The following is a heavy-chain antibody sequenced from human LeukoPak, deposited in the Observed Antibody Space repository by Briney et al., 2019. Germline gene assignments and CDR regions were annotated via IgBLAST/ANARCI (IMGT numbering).Heavy chain of an antibody. J-gene: IGHJ4*02. Sequence: SQTLSLTCAISGDSVSSNSAAWNWLRQSPSRGLEWLGRTYYRSKWYNDYAVSVKSRITINPDTSKNQFSLQLNSVTPEDTAVYYCARDGGYYGSGSYFLFDYWGQGTLVTVSS. CDR1: GDSVSSNSAA. CDR3: ARDGGYYGSGSYFLFDY. V-gene: IGHV6-1*01. D-gene: IGHD3-10*01. CDR2: TYYRSKWYN.